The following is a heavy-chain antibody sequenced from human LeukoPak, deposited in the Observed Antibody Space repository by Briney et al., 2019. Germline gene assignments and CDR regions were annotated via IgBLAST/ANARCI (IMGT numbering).Heavy chain of an antibody. CDR2: ISGDGGST. V-gene: IGHV3-43*02. Sequence: GGSLRLPCAASGFTFDDYAMHWVRQAPGKGLEWVSLISGDGGSTYYADSVKGRFTISRDNSKNSLYLQMNSLRTEDTALYYCAQSVWAHSSSWYRYWGQGTLVTVSS. D-gene: IGHD6-13*01. CDR3: AQSVWAHSSSWYRY. CDR1: GFTFDDYA. J-gene: IGHJ4*02.